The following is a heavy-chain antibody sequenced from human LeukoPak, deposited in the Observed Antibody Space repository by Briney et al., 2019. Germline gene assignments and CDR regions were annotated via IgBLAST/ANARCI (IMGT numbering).Heavy chain of an antibody. Sequence: GGSLRLSCAASGITVNTNYMSWVRQAPGKGLEWVSIIYSGGATFYADSVKGRFTISRESSKNTLWLQMNSLTAEDTAVYYCARLHYDVLTGPFDYWGQGTLVTVSS. CDR1: GITVNTNY. CDR3: ARLHYDVLTGPFDY. J-gene: IGHJ4*02. D-gene: IGHD3-9*01. CDR2: IYSGGAT. V-gene: IGHV3-66*04.